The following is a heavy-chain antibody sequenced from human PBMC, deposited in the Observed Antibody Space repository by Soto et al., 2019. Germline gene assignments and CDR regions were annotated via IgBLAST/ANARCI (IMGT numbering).Heavy chain of an antibody. CDR2: IYQSGST. D-gene: IGHD2-21*02. CDR3: ARSYSGGDAYFDD. V-gene: IGHV4-30-2*01. CDR1: GGSISSGGYA. J-gene: IGHJ4*02. Sequence: SETLSLTCAVSGGSISSGGYAWAWIRQPPGKGLEWVGYIYQSGSTYYNPSLKSRVTIAADRSKNQFSLNLASVTAADTAVYYGARSYSGGDAYFDDRGQGTVVTVSS.